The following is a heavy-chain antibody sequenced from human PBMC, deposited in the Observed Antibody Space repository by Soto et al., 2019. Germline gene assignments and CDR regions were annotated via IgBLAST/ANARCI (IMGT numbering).Heavy chain of an antibody. V-gene: IGHV4-31*03. CDR2: IYYSGST. CDR1: GGTISSGGYY. D-gene: IGHD2-2*01. CDR3: ARDREDCSSTSCRYGMDV. J-gene: IGHJ6*02. Sequence: PSQTLPLTYTVSGGTISSGGYYWSWIRQHPGKGLEWIGYIYYSGSTYYNPSLKSRVTISVDTSKNQFSLKLSSVTAADTAVYYCARDREDCSSTSCRYGMDVWGQGTTVTVSS.